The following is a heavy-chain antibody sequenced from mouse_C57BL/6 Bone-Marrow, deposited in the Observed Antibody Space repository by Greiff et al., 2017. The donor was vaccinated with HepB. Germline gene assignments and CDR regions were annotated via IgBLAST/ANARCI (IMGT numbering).Heavy chain of an antibody. CDR1: GFTFSDYG. J-gene: IGHJ2*01. CDR2: ISSGSSTI. CDR3: ARPGWLPYFDY. D-gene: IGHD2-3*01. Sequence: DVMLVESGGGLVKPGGSLKLSCAASGFTFSDYGMHWVRQAPEKGLEWVAYISSGSSTIYYADTVKGRFTISRDNAKNTLFLQMTSLRSEDTAMYYCARPGWLPYFDYWGQGTTLTVSS. V-gene: IGHV5-17*01.